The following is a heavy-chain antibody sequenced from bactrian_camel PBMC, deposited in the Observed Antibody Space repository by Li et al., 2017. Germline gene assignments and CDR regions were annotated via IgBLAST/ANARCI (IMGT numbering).Heavy chain of an antibody. Sequence: HVQLVESGGDSVQAGRSLTLSCRASGLKFANSEVAWYRQAPGKEREGVARIATGSGNTYYADSVKGRFTISQDNAKNTVNLQMNSLKPEDTAMYYCAAATTLMGPLWVDYDEYDSWGQGTQVTVS. CDR3: AAATTLMGPLWVDYDEYDS. J-gene: IGHJ4*01. CDR1: GLKFANSE. D-gene: IGHD3*01. CDR2: IATGSGNT. V-gene: IGHV3S63*01.